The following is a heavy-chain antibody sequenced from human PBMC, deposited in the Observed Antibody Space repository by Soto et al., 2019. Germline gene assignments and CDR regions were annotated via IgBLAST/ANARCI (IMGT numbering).Heavy chain of an antibody. V-gene: IGHV3-15*07. D-gene: IGHD6-25*01. J-gene: IGHJ4*02. CDR2: IKSKASGGTI. CDR1: GLTLNDAW. Sequence: GGSLRLSCEAFGLTLNDAWMNWVRQAPGKGLEWVGRIKSKASGGTIDHAGPVRGRFTISKDDSKNTLYLQMNSLKTEDTGIYYCMTDHAASGFWGQGTLVTVSS. CDR3: MTDHAASGF.